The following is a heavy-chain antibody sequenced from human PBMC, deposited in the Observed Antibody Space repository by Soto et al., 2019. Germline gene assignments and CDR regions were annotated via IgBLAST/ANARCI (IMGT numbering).Heavy chain of an antibody. CDR1: GYSFTSYW. V-gene: IGHV5-51*01. CDR2: IYPGDSDT. CDR3: ARGLGTGIYYYYYMDV. Sequence: GESLKISCKGSGYSFTSYWIGWVRQMPGKGLEWMGIIYPGDSDTRYSPSFQGQVTISADKSISTAYLQWSSLKASDTAMYYCARGLGTGIYYYYYMDVWGKGTTVTVSS. D-gene: IGHD3-16*01. J-gene: IGHJ6*03.